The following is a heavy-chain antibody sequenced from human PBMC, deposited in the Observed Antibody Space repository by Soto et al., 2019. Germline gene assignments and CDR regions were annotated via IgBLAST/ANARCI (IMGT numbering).Heavy chain of an antibody. CDR3: GKGVGAKSGGYFDY. CDR1: GFTFSSYG. J-gene: IGHJ4*02. CDR2: ISYDGSNK. Sequence: QVQLVESGGGVVQPGRSLRLSCAASGFTFSSYGMHWVRQAPGKGLEWVAVISYDGSNKYYADSVKGRFTISRDNSKNPRYLQMNSLRAEDTAVYYCGKGVGAKSGGYFDYWGQGTLVTVSS. D-gene: IGHD1-26*01. V-gene: IGHV3-30*18.